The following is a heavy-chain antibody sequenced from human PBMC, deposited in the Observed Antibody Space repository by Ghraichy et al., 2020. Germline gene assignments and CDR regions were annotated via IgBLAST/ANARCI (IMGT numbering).Heavy chain of an antibody. CDR1: GFTFSSYA. V-gene: IGHV3-64*01. CDR2: ISSNGGST. Sequence: GESLNISCAASGFTFSSYAMHWVRQGPGKGLEYVSAISSNGGSTYYANSVKGRFTISRDNSKNTLYLQMGSLRAEDMAVYYCARAGARMVYAMVAFDIWGQGTMVTVSS. D-gene: IGHD2-8*01. J-gene: IGHJ3*02. CDR3: ARAGARMVYAMVAFDI.